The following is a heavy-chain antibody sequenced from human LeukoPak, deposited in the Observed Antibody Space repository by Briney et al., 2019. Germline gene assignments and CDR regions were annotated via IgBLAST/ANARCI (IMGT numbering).Heavy chain of an antibody. V-gene: IGHV4-61*01. Sequence: SETLSLTCTVSGGSVSSGSYYWSWIRQPPGKGLEWIGYIYYSGSTNYNPSLKSRVTISVDTSKNQFSLKLSSVTAADTAVYYCAREEPSSSSIDYWGQGTLVTVSS. CDR1: GGSVSSGSYY. CDR3: AREEPSSSSIDY. J-gene: IGHJ4*02. CDR2: IYYSGST. D-gene: IGHD6-6*01.